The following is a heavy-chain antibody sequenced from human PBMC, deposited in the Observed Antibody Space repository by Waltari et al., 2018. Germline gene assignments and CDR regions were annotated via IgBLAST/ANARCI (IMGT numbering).Heavy chain of an antibody. CDR2: ISGSGGST. D-gene: IGHD3-10*01. Sequence: EVQLVESGGGLVQPGGSLRLSCAASGFTFSSYAMSCDRPAPGQGLKWVSEISGSGGSTYYADSVKGRFTISRDNSKNTLYLQMNSLRAEDTAVYYCAKPYYYGSGSYYLFDYWGQGTLVTVSS. J-gene: IGHJ4*02. CDR1: GFTFSSYA. CDR3: AKPYYYGSGSYYLFDY. V-gene: IGHV3-23*04.